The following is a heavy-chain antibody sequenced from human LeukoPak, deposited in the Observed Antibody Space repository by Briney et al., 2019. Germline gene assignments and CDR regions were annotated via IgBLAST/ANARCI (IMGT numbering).Heavy chain of an antibody. Sequence: GGSLRLSCAASGFTFSSYSMNWVRQAPGKGLEWVSYISSSSTIYYADSVKGRFTISRDNAKNSLYLQMNSLRAEDTAVYYCARGSSSSWRDFDYWGQGTLVTVSS. CDR3: ARGSSSSWRDFDY. CDR2: ISSSSTI. J-gene: IGHJ4*02. CDR1: GFTFSSYS. D-gene: IGHD6-13*01. V-gene: IGHV3-48*01.